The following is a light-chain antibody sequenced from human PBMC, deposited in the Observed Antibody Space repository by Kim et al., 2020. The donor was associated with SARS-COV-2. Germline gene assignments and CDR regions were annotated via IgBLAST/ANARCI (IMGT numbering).Light chain of an antibody. CDR2: AVS. V-gene: IGLV2-14*03. CDR3: GSYTSTNTRI. CDR1: GSDVGGYDY. J-gene: IGLJ1*01. Sequence: GQSITISCTGTGSDVGGYDYVSWYQQYPGKAPQVIVYAVSRRPSGVSNRFSGSKSGSTASLTISGLRAEDEADYYCGSYTSTNTRIFGTGTKVTVL.